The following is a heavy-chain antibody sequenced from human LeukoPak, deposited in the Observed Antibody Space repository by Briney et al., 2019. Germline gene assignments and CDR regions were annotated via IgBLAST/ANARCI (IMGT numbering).Heavy chain of an antibody. CDR2: ISGSGGST. J-gene: IGHJ4*02. Sequence: GRSLRLSCAASGFTFSSYAMSWVRQAPGKGLEWVSAISGSGGSTYYADSVKGRFTISRDNSKSTLYLQMNSLRAEDTAVYYCAKDPYDCTNGVCYTPTLYFDYWGQGTLVTVSS. CDR1: GFTFSSYA. D-gene: IGHD2-8*01. CDR3: AKDPYDCTNGVCYTPTLYFDY. V-gene: IGHV3-23*01.